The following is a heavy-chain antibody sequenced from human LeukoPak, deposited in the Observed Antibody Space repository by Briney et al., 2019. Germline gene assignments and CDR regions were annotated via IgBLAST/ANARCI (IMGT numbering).Heavy chain of an antibody. Sequence: PETLSLTCTVPGGSISSYYWSWIRQTLGKGVEWSGHIYYSGSTNYNPSPMSRVDISVDTSKNQFSLKLSSVAAADTAVYYCARPKARGPGDYGDYAAFDIWGQGTMVTVSS. J-gene: IGHJ3*02. CDR2: IYYSGST. D-gene: IGHD4-17*01. V-gene: IGHV4-59*08. CDR3: ARPKARGPGDYGDYAAFDI. CDR1: GGSISSYY.